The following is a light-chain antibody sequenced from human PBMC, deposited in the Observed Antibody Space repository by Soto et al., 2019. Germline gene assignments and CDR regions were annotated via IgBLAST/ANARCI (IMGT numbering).Light chain of an antibody. CDR3: QHYAHNSPIT. CDR2: GAS. CDR1: QSVSSD. Sequence: EIGLSQSPATLSVSPGERATLSCRASQSVSSDLAWYHQKPGQAPRLLMYGASIRTSGIPDRFSGSGSGTDFTLTISRLEPEDFALYYCQHYAHNSPITFGQGTRLEVK. J-gene: IGKJ5*01. V-gene: IGKV3-20*01.